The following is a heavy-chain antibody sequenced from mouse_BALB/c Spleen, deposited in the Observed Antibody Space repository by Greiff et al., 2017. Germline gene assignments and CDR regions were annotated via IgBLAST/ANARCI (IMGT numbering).Heavy chain of an antibody. CDR3: ARDDYDGAMDY. J-gene: IGHJ4*01. CDR2: IDPANGNT. CDR1: GFNIKDTY. D-gene: IGHD2-4*01. V-gene: IGHV14-3*02. Sequence: EVKLEESGAELVKPGASVKLSCTASGFNIKDTYMHWVKQRPEQGLEWIGRIDPANGNTKYDPKFQGKATITADTSSNTAYLQLSSLTSEDTAVYYCARDDYDGAMDYWGQGTSVTVSS.